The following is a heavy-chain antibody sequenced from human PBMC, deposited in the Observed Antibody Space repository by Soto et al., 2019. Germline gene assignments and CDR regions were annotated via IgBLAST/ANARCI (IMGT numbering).Heavy chain of an antibody. V-gene: IGHV5-51*01. J-gene: IGHJ6*02. CDR3: ARHITGTTLYYYYYGMDV. Sequence: PGESLKISCKGSGYSLTSYWIGWVRQMPGKGLEWMGIIYPGDSDTRYSPSFQGQVTISADKSISTAYLQWSSLKASDTAMYYCARHITGTTLYYYYYGMDVWGQGTTVTVSS. CDR1: GYSLTSYW. CDR2: IYPGDSDT. D-gene: IGHD1-7*01.